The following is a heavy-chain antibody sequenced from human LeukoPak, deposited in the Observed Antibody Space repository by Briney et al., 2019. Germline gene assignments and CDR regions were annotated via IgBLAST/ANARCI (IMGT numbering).Heavy chain of an antibody. Sequence: SETLSLTCTVSGGSISSSSYYWGWIRQPPGKGLEWIGSIYYSGSTYYNPSLKSRVTISVDTSKNQFSLKLSSVTAADTAVYYCARDTPYYDILTGSSQWFDPWGQGTLVTVSS. J-gene: IGHJ5*02. CDR3: ARDTPYYDILTGSSQWFDP. D-gene: IGHD3-9*01. V-gene: IGHV4-39*07. CDR1: GGSISSSSYY. CDR2: IYYSGST.